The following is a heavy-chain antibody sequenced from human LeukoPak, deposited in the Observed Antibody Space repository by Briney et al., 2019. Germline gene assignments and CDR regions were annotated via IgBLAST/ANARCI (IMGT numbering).Heavy chain of an antibody. CDR2: IYHSGST. J-gene: IGHJ4*02. CDR3: ARIESSGSPPRPDFDY. V-gene: IGHV4-4*02. D-gene: IGHD3-22*01. Sequence: SGTLSLTCAVSGGSISSSNWWSWVRQPPGKGLEWIGEIYHSGSTNYNPSLKSRVTISVDTSKNQFSLKLSSVTAADTAVYYCARIESSGSPPRPDFDYWGQGTLVTVSS. CDR1: GGSISSSNW.